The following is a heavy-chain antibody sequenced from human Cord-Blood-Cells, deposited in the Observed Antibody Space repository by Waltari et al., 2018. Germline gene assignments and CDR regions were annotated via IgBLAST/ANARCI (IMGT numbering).Heavy chain of an antibody. V-gene: IGHV3-15*01. J-gene: IGHJ3*02. CDR1: GFTFSNAW. Sequence: EVQLVESGGGLVKPGGSLRLSCAASGFTFSNAWMSWVRQAPGKGVEGVGRIKSKTDGGTTDYAAPVKGRFTISRDDSKNTLYLQMNSLKTEDTAVYYCTTELGSDAFDIWGQGTMVTVSS. D-gene: IGHD2-15*01. CDR2: IKSKTDGGTT. CDR3: TTELGSDAFDI.